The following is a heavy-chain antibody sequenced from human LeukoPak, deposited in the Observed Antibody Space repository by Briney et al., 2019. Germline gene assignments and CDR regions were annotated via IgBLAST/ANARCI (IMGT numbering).Heavy chain of an antibody. CDR2: INSDGTTT. CDR1: GFTFSNYW. Sequence: GGSLRLSCAASGFTFSNYWMHWVRQAPGKGLVWVSRINSDGTTTTYADSVKGRFTISRDNAKNTLYLQMNSLRVEDTAVYYCARDPHGYWWFDPWGQGTLVTASS. J-gene: IGHJ5*02. D-gene: IGHD5-18*01. V-gene: IGHV3-74*01. CDR3: ARDPHGYWWFDP.